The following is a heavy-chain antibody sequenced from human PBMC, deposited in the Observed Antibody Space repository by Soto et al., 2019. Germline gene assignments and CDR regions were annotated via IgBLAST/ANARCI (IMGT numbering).Heavy chain of an antibody. V-gene: IGHV1-18*01. Sequence: QVQLVQSGTEVKKPGASVKVSCNTMGYTFSNYGLSWVRQAPGEGLEWLGWISAYNGHTKYAQKVQDRVTLTTDTSATTAYLALRGLRSHDTVVYYCVRGDGGYFDHWAQGTLVLVSS. CDR2: ISAYNGHT. CDR3: VRGDGGYFDH. D-gene: IGHD3-10*01. J-gene: IGHJ4*02. CDR1: GYTFSNYG.